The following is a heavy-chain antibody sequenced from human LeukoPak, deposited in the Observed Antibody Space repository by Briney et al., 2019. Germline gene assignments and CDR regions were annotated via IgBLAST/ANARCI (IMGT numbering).Heavy chain of an antibody. CDR3: ARGFNWNDVRHYYMDV. CDR2: IYYSGST. J-gene: IGHJ6*03. V-gene: IGHV4-39*07. D-gene: IGHD1-20*01. Sequence: PSETLSLTCTVSGGSISSNSYYWGWIRQPPGKGLQWIGSIYYSGSTYYNPSLKSRVTISVDTSKNQFSLKLSSVTAADTAVYYCARGFNWNDVRHYYMDVWGKGTTVTVSS. CDR1: GGSISSNSYY.